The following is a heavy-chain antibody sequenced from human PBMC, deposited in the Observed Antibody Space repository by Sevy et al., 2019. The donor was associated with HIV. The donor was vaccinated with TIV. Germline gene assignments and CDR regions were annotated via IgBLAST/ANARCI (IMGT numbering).Heavy chain of an antibody. CDR3: TIGYCSGGSCPPGYYYYYMDV. Sequence: GGSLRLSCAASGFTFSGSAMHWVRQASGKGLEWVGRIRSKANSYATAYAASVKVRFTISRVDSKNTAYLQMNSLKTEDTAVYYCTIGYCSGGSCPPGYYYYYMDVWGNGTTVTVSS. CDR2: IRSKANSYAT. D-gene: IGHD2-15*01. CDR1: GFTFSGSA. V-gene: IGHV3-73*01. J-gene: IGHJ6*03.